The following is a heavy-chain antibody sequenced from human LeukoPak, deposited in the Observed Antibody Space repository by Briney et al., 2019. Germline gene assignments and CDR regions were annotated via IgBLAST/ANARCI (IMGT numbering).Heavy chain of an antibody. V-gene: IGHV3-23*01. J-gene: IGHJ4*02. CDR3: AKNLRVYYFDY. D-gene: IGHD4-17*01. Sequence: GAALRLSCAASGFTFSSYAMSWVRQAPGKGLEWVSAISGSGGSTYYADSVKGRFTISRDNSKNMLYLQMNSLRAEDTAVYYCAKNLRVYYFDYWGQGTLVTVSS. CDR2: ISGSGGST. CDR1: GFTFSSYA.